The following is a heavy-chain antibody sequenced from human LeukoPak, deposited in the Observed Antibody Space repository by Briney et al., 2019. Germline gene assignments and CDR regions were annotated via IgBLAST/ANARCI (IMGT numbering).Heavy chain of an antibody. V-gene: IGHV3-48*04. CDR2: ISTSSSTI. D-gene: IGHD5-18*01. J-gene: IGHJ6*03. CDR3: ARVPSGYTLGYGYYYYYMDV. CDR1: GFTFSDYT. Sequence: GGSLRLACAVSGFTFSDYTMTWVRQAPGKGLEWVSYISTSSSTIYYADSVKGRFTISRDNAKNALYLQMNSLRAEDTAVYYCARVPSGYTLGYGYYYYYMDVWGKGTTVTVSS.